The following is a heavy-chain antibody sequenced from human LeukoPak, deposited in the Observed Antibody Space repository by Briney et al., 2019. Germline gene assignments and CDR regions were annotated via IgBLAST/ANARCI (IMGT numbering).Heavy chain of an antibody. J-gene: IGHJ4*02. Sequence: GASVKVSCKASGYTFTGYYMHWVRQAPGQGLEWIGWINPNSGGTNYAQKFQGRVTMTGDTSISTAYMELSRLRSDDTAVYYCARSLIVVVVAATHSDYWGQGTLVTVSS. CDR2: INPNSGGT. D-gene: IGHD2-15*01. V-gene: IGHV1-2*02. CDR3: ARSLIVVVVAATHSDY. CDR1: GYTFTGYY.